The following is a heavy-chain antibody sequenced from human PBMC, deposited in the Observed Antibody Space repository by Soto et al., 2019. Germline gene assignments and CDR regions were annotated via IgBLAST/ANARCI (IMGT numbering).Heavy chain of an antibody. CDR1: GYTFTSYV. CDR2: ISAYNGNT. CDR3: AIGTIAAAGPSYYGMDV. V-gene: IGHV1-18*04. D-gene: IGHD6-13*01. Sequence: ASVKVSCKASGYTFTSYVISWVRQAPGQGLEWMGWISAYNGNTNYAQKLQGRVTMTTDTSTSTAYMELRSLRSDDTAVYYCAIGTIAAAGPSYYGMDVWGQGTTVTVSS. J-gene: IGHJ6*02.